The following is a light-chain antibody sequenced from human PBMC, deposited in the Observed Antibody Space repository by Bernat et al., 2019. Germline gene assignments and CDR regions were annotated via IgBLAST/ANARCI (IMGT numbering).Light chain of an antibody. CDR1: QGIRNN. CDR2: MAS. CDR3: QKYNSAPFT. J-gene: IGKJ4*01. V-gene: IGKV1-27*01. Sequence: IQLTQSPSSLSASVGDRVTITCRASQGIRNNLAWYQQKPGKDPKLLIYMASGLQSGVPSRFSGSGSGTDFTLTISSLQPEDVGTYYYQKYNSAPFTFGGGTKVEMK.